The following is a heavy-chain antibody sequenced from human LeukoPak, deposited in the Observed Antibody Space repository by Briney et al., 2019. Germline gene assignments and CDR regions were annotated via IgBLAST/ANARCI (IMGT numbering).Heavy chain of an antibody. V-gene: IGHV3-23*01. D-gene: IGHD3-10*01. Sequence: PGGSLRLSCAASRFTFNTYAMSWVRQAPGKGLEWVAVVRGNGDSTHYADSVKGRFTISRDNSKNTLYLQMNSLRDEDTAVYYCAKGFFGSGSFPHNLDYWGQGTLVTVSS. J-gene: IGHJ4*02. CDR1: RFTFNTYA. CDR2: VRGNGDST. CDR3: AKGFFGSGSFPHNLDY.